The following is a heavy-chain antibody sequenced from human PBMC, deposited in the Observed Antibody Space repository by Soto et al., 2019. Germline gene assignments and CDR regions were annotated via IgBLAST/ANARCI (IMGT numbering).Heavy chain of an antibody. Sequence: GESLKISCKGSGYTFTDYWIGWVRQLPGKGLEWMGIIYPGDSDTRYSPSFQGHVTITVDKANSTAYLQWNTLKASDNAMYYCARPISNFRYHHNAMDVCGQGTKVTVSS. J-gene: IGHJ6*01. CDR2: IYPGDSDT. D-gene: IGHD4-4*01. CDR3: ARPISNFRYHHNAMDV. V-gene: IGHV5-51*01. CDR1: GYTFTDYW.